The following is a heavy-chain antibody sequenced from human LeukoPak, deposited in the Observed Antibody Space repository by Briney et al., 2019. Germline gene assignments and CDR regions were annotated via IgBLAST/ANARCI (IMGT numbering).Heavy chain of an antibody. V-gene: IGHV4-34*01. CDR1: GGSFSGYY. D-gene: IGHD5-18*01. CDR2: INHSGST. CDR3: ARGYSYGYGDFDY. Sequence: SETLSLTCAVNGGSFSGYYWSWIRQPPGKGLEWIGEINHSGSTNYNPSLKSRVTISVDTSKNQFSLKLSSVTAADTAVYYCARGYSYGYGDFDYWGQGTLVTVSS. J-gene: IGHJ4*02.